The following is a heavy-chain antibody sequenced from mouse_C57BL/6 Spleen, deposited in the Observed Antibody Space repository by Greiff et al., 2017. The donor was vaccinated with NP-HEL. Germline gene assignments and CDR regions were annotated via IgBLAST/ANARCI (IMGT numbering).Heavy chain of an antibody. J-gene: IGHJ3*01. CDR1: GYAFSSSW. CDR2: IYPGDGDT. V-gene: IGHV1-82*01. D-gene: IGHD2-4*01. Sequence: VKLQESGPELVKPGASVKISCKASGYAFSSSWMNWVKQRPGKGLEWIGRIYPGDGDTNYNGKFKGKATLTADKSSSTAYMQLSSLTSEDSAVYFCARTDDYDGWFAYWGQGTLVTVSA. CDR3: ARTDDYDGWFAY.